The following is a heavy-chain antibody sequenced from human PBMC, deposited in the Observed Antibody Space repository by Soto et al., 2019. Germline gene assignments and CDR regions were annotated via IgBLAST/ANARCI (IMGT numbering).Heavy chain of an antibody. Sequence: EVQPVESGGGLVQPGGSLKLSCAASGFTFSGSAMQWVRQASGKGLEWVGRIRSKANSYATAYAASVKGRFTISRDDSKNTAYLQMNSLKTEDTAVYYCTSSAYGSGSYPFWGQGTMVTVSS. CDR1: GFTFSGSA. D-gene: IGHD3-10*01. CDR3: TSSAYGSGSYPF. V-gene: IGHV3-73*02. J-gene: IGHJ3*01. CDR2: IRSKANSYAT.